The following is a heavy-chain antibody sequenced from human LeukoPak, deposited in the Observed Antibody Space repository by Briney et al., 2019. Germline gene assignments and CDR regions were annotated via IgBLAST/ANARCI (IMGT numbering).Heavy chain of an antibody. Sequence: GGSLRLACAASAFTFSSYGMYWVRQAPGKGLEWVAVISYDGSNKYYADSVKGRFTISRDNSKNTLYLQMNSLRAEDTAVYYCAKAIGTWGWLFDYWGQGTLVTVSS. CDR3: AKAIGTWGWLFDY. V-gene: IGHV3-33*05. CDR2: ISYDGSNK. D-gene: IGHD3-16*01. J-gene: IGHJ4*02. CDR1: AFTFSSYG.